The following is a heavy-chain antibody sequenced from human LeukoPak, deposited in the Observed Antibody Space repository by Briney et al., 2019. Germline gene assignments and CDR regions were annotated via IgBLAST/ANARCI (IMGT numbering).Heavy chain of an antibody. J-gene: IGHJ6*03. CDR1: GFTFSNAW. D-gene: IGHD3-3*01. Sequence: GGSLRLSCAASGFTFSNAWMSWVRQAPGKGLEWVGRIKSKTDGGITDYAAPVKGRFTISRDDSKNTLYLQMNSLKTEDTAVYYCTTDSPPFDFWSGYYAVYYYYYMDVWGKGTTVTVSS. CDR2: IKSKTDGGIT. V-gene: IGHV3-15*01. CDR3: TTDSPPFDFWSGYYAVYYYYYMDV.